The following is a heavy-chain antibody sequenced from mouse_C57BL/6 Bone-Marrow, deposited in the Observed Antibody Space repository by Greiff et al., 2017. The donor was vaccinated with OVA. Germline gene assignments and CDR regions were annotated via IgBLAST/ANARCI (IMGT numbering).Heavy chain of an antibody. CDR1: GFSLTSYG. Sequence: VQGVESGPGLVQPSQSLSITCTVSGFSLTSYGVHWVRQSPGKGLEWLGVTWRGGSTDYNAAFMSRLSITKDNSKSQVFFKMNSLQADDTAIYYCAKMDYYGYAMDYWGQGTSVTVSS. V-gene: IGHV2-5*01. D-gene: IGHD1-1*01. CDR2: TWRGGST. J-gene: IGHJ4*01. CDR3: AKMDYYGYAMDY.